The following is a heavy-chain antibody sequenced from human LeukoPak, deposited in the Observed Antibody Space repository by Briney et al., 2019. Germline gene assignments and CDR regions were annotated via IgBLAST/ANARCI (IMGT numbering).Heavy chain of an antibody. J-gene: IGHJ5*02. CDR1: GGSISGYY. CDR3: ARAYSNYPSWFDP. V-gene: IGHV4-59*01. Sequence: PSETLSLTCTVSGGSISGYYWSWIRQSPGKGLEWIGYIYYSGSTNYNPSLKSRVTISVDTSKNQFSLKLSSVTAADTAVYYCARAYSNYPSWFDPWGQGTLVTVSS. CDR2: IYYSGST. D-gene: IGHD4-11*01.